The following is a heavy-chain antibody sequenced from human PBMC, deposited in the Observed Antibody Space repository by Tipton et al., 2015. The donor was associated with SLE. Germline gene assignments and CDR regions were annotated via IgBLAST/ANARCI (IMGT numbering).Heavy chain of an antibody. CDR3: VRLELPATKADY. V-gene: IGHV4-34*01. J-gene: IGHJ4*02. CDR2: INHSGST. D-gene: IGHD5-24*01. Sequence: TLSLTCAVYGGSFSGYYWNWIRQSPGKGLEWIGNINHSGSTKYNPSLKSRVTISVDTSKNQFALRLSYVTAADTAVYYCVRLELPATKADYRGPGTLVTVSS. CDR1: GGSFSGYY.